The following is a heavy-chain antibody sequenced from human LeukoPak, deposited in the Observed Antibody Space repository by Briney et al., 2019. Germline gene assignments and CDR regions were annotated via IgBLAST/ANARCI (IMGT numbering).Heavy chain of an antibody. Sequence: PGGSLRHSCAASGFTFSSHWMSWVRQAPGKGLEWVANIKQDGSEKHVDSVKGRFTISRHNAKNSLYLQMNSLRAEDTAVYYCATDVDTAIDVYWGQGTLVTVSS. CDR2: IKQDGSEK. D-gene: IGHD5-18*01. CDR3: ATDVDTAIDVY. V-gene: IGHV3-7*01. CDR1: GFTFSSHW. J-gene: IGHJ4*02.